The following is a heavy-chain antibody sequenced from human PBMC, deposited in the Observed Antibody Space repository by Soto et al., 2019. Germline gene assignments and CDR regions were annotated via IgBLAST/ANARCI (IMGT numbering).Heavy chain of an antibody. CDR2: IIPIFGTA. V-gene: IGHV1-69*13. CDR3: AINPSEGRYYYYYYGMDV. J-gene: IGHJ6*02. D-gene: IGHD3-16*02. CDR1: GYTITAHL. Sequence: GASVKVSCKASGYTITAHLLHWVRQAPGQGLEWMGGIIPIFGTANYAQKFQGRVTITADESTSTAYMELSSLRSEDTAVYYCAINPSEGRYYYYYYGMDVWGQGTTVTVSS.